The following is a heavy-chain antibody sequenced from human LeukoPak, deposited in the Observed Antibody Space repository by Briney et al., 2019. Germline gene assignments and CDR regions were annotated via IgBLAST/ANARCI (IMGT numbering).Heavy chain of an antibody. CDR1: GFTFDDYG. J-gene: IGHJ6*03. Sequence: GGSLRLSCAASGFTFDDYGMSWVRQAPGKGLEWVSGINWNGGSTGYADSVKGRFTIPRDNAKNSLYLQMNSLRAEDTALYYCARFRCGGDCYSHYYYYYMDVWGKGTTVTVSS. V-gene: IGHV3-20*04. CDR3: ARFRCGGDCYSHYYYYYMDV. CDR2: INWNGGST. D-gene: IGHD2-21*01.